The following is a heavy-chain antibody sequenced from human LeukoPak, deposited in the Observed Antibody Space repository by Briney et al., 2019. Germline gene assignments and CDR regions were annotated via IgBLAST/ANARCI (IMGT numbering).Heavy chain of an antibody. J-gene: IGHJ4*02. CDR3: ASGEGGY. D-gene: IGHD2-15*01. CDR2: ISWNSGSI. V-gene: IGHV3-9*01. Sequence: GGSLRLSCAASGFTFDDYAKHGVRQAKGKGLEWVSGISWNSGSIGYADSVKGRFTISRDNAQDSLYLQMNSLSAEDTDLYYCASGEGGYWGQGTLVTVSS. CDR1: GFTFDDYA.